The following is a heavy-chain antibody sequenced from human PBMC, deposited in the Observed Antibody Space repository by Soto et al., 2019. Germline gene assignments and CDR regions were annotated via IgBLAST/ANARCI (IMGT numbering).Heavy chain of an antibody. CDR3: AKGRSASYYSAKGY. V-gene: IGHV3-23*01. CDR1: GFTFASYA. D-gene: IGHD2-15*01. J-gene: IGHJ4*02. CDR2: ISDSGGST. Sequence: EVQLLESGGGLVQPGGSLRLSCAASGFTFASYAMSWVRQAPGKGLEWVSVISDSGGSTYYTDSVKGRFTIFRDNSKNTLYLQMNSLRAEETAVYYCAKGRSASYYSAKGYRGQGTLVTVSS.